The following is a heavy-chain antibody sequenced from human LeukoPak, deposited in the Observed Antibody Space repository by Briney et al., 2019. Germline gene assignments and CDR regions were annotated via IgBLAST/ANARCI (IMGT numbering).Heavy chain of an antibody. D-gene: IGHD1-7*01. V-gene: IGHV3-23*01. CDR3: AKAGITGTTYFDY. CDR1: GFTVSSNY. CDR2: ISGSGGST. J-gene: IGHJ4*02. Sequence: PGGSLRLSCAASGFTVSSNYMSWVRQAPGKRLEWVSAISGSGGSTYYADSVKGRFTISRDNSKNTLYLQMNSLRAEDTAVYYCAKAGITGTTYFDYWGQGTLVTVSS.